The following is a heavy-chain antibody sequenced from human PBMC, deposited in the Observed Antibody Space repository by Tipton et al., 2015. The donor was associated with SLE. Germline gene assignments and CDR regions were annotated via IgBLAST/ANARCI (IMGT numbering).Heavy chain of an antibody. Sequence: SLRLSCAASGFTFSSYWMSWVRQAPGKGLEWVANIEQYGSENYYVDSVKGRFTISRDNAKNSLYLQMNSLRAEDTAVYYCTRDGYNWGPSDYWGQGTLVTVSS. J-gene: IGHJ4*02. CDR2: IEQYGSEN. V-gene: IGHV3-7*01. CDR1: GFTFSSYW. CDR3: TRDGYNWGPSDY. D-gene: IGHD5-24*01.